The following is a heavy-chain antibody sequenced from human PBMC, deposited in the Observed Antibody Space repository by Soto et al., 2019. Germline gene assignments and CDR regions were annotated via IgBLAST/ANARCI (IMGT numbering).Heavy chain of an antibody. CDR3: AKGGGMIYYYGMDV. Sequence: GGSLRLSCAASGFTFSSYAMSWVRQAPGKGLEWVSAISGSGGSTYYADSVKGRFTISRDNSKNTLYLQMNSLRAEDTAVYYCAKGGGMIYYYGMDVWGQGTTVTVSS. V-gene: IGHV3-23*01. J-gene: IGHJ6*02. CDR1: GFTFSSYA. D-gene: IGHD3-22*01. CDR2: ISGSGGST.